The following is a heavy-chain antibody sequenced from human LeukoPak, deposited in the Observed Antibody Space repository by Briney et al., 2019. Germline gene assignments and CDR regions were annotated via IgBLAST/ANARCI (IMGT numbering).Heavy chain of an antibody. CDR2: IKGDGSST. J-gene: IGHJ5*02. V-gene: IGHV3-74*01. CDR1: GFTFSSHG. Sequence: PGGSLRLSCEASGFTFSSHGMSWVRQAPGKGLDWVSGIKGDGSSTSYADSVKGRFTISRDNDKNTLYLQMNSLRGEDTAVYYCARGPPLFDPWGQGTLVTVSS. CDR3: ARGPPLFDP.